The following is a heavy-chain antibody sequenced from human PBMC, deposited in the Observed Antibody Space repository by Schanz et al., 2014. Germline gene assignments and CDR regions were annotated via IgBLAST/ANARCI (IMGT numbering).Heavy chain of an antibody. CDR3: ARDAVTSVLTPGFYY. J-gene: IGHJ4*02. CDR2: IGYDGSEK. V-gene: IGHV3-33*08. D-gene: IGHD4-17*01. CDR1: GFTFADYY. Sequence: QVQLLESGGGLFKPGGSLRLSCAGSGFTFADYYMTWIRQAPGKGLEWVANIGYDGSEKYYVDSVKGRFTISRDNSKDTLYLQMSGLTPEDTAVYYCARDAVTSVLTPGFYYWGQGTLVTVSS.